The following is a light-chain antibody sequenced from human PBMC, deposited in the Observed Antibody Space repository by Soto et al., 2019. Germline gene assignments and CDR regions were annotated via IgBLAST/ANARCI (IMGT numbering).Light chain of an antibody. CDR3: QQYATSRWT. V-gene: IGKV3-20*01. CDR2: GTS. J-gene: IGKJ1*01. Sequence: EIVLTQSPGTLSLSPGERVILSCRATQSVSSAYLAWYQQKPGQAPRLLIYGTSSRATGIPDRFSGSGSGTDFTLTISRLEPEDFAVYYCQQYATSRWTFGQGTKVEI. CDR1: QSVSSAY.